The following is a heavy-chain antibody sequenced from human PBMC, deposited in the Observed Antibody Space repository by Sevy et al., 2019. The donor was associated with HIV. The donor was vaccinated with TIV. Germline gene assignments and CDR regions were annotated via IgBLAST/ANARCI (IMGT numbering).Heavy chain of an antibody. D-gene: IGHD3-3*01. Sequence: GGSLRLSCAAAGFNFNNYAMTWVRQAPGKGLEWVSGISFSGSKTYYAESVKGRFSISRDPSKNTLYLQMNNVRVVDTAVYFCAKTPFMDFWNDYYSFYFDFWGQGTLVTVSS. J-gene: IGHJ4*02. CDR3: AKTPFMDFWNDYYSFYFDF. CDR2: ISFSGSKT. V-gene: IGHV3-23*01. CDR1: GFNFNNYA.